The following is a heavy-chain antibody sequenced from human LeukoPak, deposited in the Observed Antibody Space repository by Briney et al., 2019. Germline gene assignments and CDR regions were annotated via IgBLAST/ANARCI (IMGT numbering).Heavy chain of an antibody. CDR3: ARDGGYSYGSPFDY. Sequence: SETLSLTRTVSGGSISSYYWSWIRQPPGKGLEWIGYIYYSGSTYYNPSLKSRVTISVDTSKNQFSLKLSSVTAADTAVYYCARDGGYSYGSPFDYWGQGTLVTVSS. J-gene: IGHJ4*02. CDR2: IYYSGST. V-gene: IGHV4-59*12. D-gene: IGHD5-18*01. CDR1: GGSISSYY.